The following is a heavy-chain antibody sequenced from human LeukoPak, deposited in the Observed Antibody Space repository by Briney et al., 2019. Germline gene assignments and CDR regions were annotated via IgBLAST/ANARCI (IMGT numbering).Heavy chain of an antibody. CDR3: ARVRTGMTNWFDP. Sequence: PGGPLRLSCAASAFTLSGYWMSWVRQAPGKGLEWVATINQDGSGKYYVDSVKGRFTISRDNAKNSLHLQMSGRRADDTDVYDCARVRTGMTNWFDPWGQGTLVTVSS. D-gene: IGHD1-1*01. CDR1: AFTLSGYW. V-gene: IGHV3-7*04. J-gene: IGHJ5*02. CDR2: INQDGSGK.